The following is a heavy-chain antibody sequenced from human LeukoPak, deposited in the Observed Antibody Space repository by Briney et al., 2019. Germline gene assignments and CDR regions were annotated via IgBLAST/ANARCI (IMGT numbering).Heavy chain of an antibody. V-gene: IGHV4-4*02. CDR1: GFTFSSYA. CDR2: IYHSGST. Sequence: GSLRLSCAASGFTFSSYAMHWVRQPPGKGLEWIGEIYHSGSTNYNPSLKSRVTISVDKSKNQFSLKLSSVTAADTAVYYCAGLDIAVAGRGFDYWGQGTLVTVSS. J-gene: IGHJ4*02. D-gene: IGHD6-19*01. CDR3: AGLDIAVAGRGFDY.